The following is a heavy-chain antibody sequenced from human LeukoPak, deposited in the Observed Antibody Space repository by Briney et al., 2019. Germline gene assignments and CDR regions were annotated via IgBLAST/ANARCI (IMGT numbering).Heavy chain of an antibody. CDR1: GFTFSSYA. V-gene: IGHV3-30-3*01. CDR3: ASPKRN. J-gene: IGHJ4*02. Sequence: PGGSLRLSCAASGFTFSSYAMHWVRQAPGKGLEWVAVISYDGSNKYYADSVRGRFTISRDNSKNTLYLQMNSLRAEDTAVYYCASPKRNWGQGTLVTVSS. CDR2: ISYDGSNK.